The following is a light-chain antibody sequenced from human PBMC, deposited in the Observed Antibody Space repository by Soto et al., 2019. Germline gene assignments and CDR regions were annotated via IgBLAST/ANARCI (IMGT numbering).Light chain of an antibody. CDR1: QSVSSSY. V-gene: IGKV3-20*01. CDR3: HHYGGSPHS. Sequence: EIVLTQSPGTLSLSPGERATLSCRASQSVSSSYLAWYQQKPGQAPRLLIYGASSRATGIPDRFSGSGSGTDFTLTISRLEPEDFAVYYCHHYGGSPHSFGQGTKVDIK. CDR2: GAS. J-gene: IGKJ1*01.